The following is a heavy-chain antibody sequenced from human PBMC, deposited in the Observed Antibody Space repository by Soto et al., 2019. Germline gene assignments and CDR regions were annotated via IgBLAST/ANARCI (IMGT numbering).Heavy chain of an antibody. CDR1: GYTFTSYG. CDR2: ISAYDGNT. D-gene: IGHD3-22*01. J-gene: IGHJ3*02. CDR3: ARDVYDSSGYYSFTRTFDI. V-gene: IGHV1-18*01. Sequence: ASVKVSCKASGYTFTSYGISWVRQAPGQGLEWMGWISAYDGNTNYAQKLQGRVTMTTDTSTSTAYMELRSLRSDDTAVYYSARDVYDSSGYYSFTRTFDIWGQGTMVTVS.